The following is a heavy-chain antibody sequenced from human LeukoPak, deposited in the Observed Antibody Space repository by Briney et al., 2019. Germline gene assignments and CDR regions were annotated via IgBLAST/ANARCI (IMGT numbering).Heavy chain of an antibody. CDR2: INPNSGGT. CDR1: GYTFTGYY. J-gene: IGHJ4*02. CDR3: ARCRKEQWLVQTYYFDY. D-gene: IGHD6-19*01. Sequence: ASVKVSCKASGYTFTGYYMHWVRQAPGQGLEWMGWINPNSGGTNYAQKLQGRVTMTTDTSTSTAYMELRSLRSDDTAVYYCARCRKEQWLVQTYYFDYWGQGTLVTVSS. V-gene: IGHV1-2*02.